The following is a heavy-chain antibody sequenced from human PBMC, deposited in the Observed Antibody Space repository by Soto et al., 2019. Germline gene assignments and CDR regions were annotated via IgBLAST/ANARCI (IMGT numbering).Heavy chain of an antibody. CDR1: GFTFSSQW. Sequence: GGSLRLSCTASGFTFSSQWLHWVRQAPGKGLMWISRILNDGTTTNYADSVKGRFTVSRDNAKKTMSLQMNNLRAEDTAVYYCATWRGGYTYGLDHWGQGNPVTVSS. J-gene: IGHJ4*02. V-gene: IGHV3-74*01. CDR2: ILNDGTTT. CDR3: ATWRGGYTYGLDH. D-gene: IGHD5-18*01.